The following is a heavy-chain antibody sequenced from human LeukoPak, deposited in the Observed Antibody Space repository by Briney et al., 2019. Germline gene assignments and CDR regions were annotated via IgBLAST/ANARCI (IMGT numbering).Heavy chain of an antibody. CDR1: GFTFSSYA. Sequence: GGSLRLSCAASGFTFSSYAMSWVRQAPGKGLEWVSAISISGGTTYYADSVKGRFTISRDNSKNTLYLQMGSLRAEDTAVYYCATPLVSGRGCFDYWGQGTVATVSA. J-gene: IGHJ4*02. CDR3: ATPLVSGRGCFDY. V-gene: IGHV3-23*01. CDR2: ISISGGTT. D-gene: IGHD5/OR15-5a*01.